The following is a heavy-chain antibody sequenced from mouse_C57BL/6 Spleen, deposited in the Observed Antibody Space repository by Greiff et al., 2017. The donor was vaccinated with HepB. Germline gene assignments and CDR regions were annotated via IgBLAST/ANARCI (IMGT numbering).Heavy chain of an antibody. CDR3: ARDRVDGYYPFAY. CDR2: INPSNGGT. Sequence: QVQLQQPGTELVKPGASVKLSCKASGYTFTSYWMHWVKQRPGQGLEWIGNINPSNGGTNYNEKFKSKATLTVDKSSSTDYMQLSSLTSEDSAVYYCARDRVDGYYPFAYWGQGTLVTVSA. D-gene: IGHD2-3*01. CDR1: GYTFTSYW. J-gene: IGHJ3*01. V-gene: IGHV1-53*01.